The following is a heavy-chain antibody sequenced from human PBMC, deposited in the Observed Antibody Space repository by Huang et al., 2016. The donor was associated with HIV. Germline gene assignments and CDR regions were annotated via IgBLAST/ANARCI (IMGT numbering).Heavy chain of an antibody. V-gene: IGHV1-24*01. CDR2: FAPEHGET. Sequence: QVQLVQSGAEVKKPGASVKVSCKVSGYTLTELSIHWVRQAPGKGLEWMGGFAPEHGETIYAQNFQGRVTMTEDTSTDTAYMELHSLRPEDTAVYYCAAGYDTYYDIWGRGTMVIASS. CDR1: GYTLTELS. D-gene: IGHD2-21*01. J-gene: IGHJ3*02. CDR3: AAGYDTYYDI.